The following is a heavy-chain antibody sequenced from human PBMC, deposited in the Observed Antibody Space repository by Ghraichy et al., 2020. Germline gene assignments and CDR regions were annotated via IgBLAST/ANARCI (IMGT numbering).Heavy chain of an antibody. CDR2: INHSGST. J-gene: IGHJ3*02. Sequence: SETLSLTCTVSGGSISSYFWSWIRQPPGKGLEWIGEINHSGSTNYNPSLKSRVTISVDTSKNQFSLKLSSVTAADTAVYYCALTSSGWLDAFDIWGQGTMVTVSS. CDR3: ALTSSGWLDAFDI. V-gene: IGHV4-34*01. D-gene: IGHD6-19*01. CDR1: GGSISSYF.